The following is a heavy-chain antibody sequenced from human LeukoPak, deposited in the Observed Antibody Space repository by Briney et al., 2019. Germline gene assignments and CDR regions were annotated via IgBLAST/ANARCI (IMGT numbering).Heavy chain of an antibody. Sequence: GGSLRLSCAASGFTFSSYGMHWVRQAPGKGLEWVSSISSSSSYIYYADSVRGRFTVSRDNAKNSLYLQMNSLRAEDTAVYYCARSYDILTGYCDYWGQGTLVTVSS. D-gene: IGHD3-9*01. CDR2: ISSSSSYI. CDR1: GFTFSSYG. J-gene: IGHJ4*02. V-gene: IGHV3-21*01. CDR3: ARSYDILTGYCDY.